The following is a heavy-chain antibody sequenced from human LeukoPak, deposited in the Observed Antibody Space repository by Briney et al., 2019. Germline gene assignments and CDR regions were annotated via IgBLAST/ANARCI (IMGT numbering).Heavy chain of an antibody. CDR1: GGSISSSSYY. D-gene: IGHD3-22*01. Sequence: SETLSLTCTVSGGSISSSSYYWGWIRQPPGKGLEWIGNIYYSGSTYYNPSLKSRVTISVDTSKNQFSLKLSSVTAADTAVYYCARCDSSGTDAFDIWGHGTMVTVSS. J-gene: IGHJ3*02. CDR3: ARCDSSGTDAFDI. CDR2: IYYSGST. V-gene: IGHV4-39*01.